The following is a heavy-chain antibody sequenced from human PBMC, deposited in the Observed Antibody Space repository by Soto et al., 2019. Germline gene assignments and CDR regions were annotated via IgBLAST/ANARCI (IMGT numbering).Heavy chain of an antibody. D-gene: IGHD6-19*01. V-gene: IGHV1-69*06. Sequence: QVQLVQSGAAVKKPGSSVKVSCKASGDTFSSYSISWVRQAPGQGLEWMGRIIPIYGTSNSAQKFQGRVTITADKSTSTTYMELSSLRSDDTAVYYRANIQMDSSGWYLWSLDSWGQGTLVTVSS. CDR3: ANIQMDSSGWYLWSLDS. J-gene: IGHJ4*02. CDR1: GDTFSSYS. CDR2: IIPIYGTS.